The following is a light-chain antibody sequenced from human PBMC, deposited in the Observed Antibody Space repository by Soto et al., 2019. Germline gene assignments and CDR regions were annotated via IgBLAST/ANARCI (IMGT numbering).Light chain of an antibody. Sequence: AIQMTQSPPSLSASVGDRVTITCRASQGIRNDLGWYQQKPGKAPKLLIYAASSLQSGVPPRFSGSGSGTDFTLTISSLQPEDFATYYCLQDYNYPRTIGQGTKVDIK. CDR3: LQDYNYPRT. V-gene: IGKV1-6*01. CDR2: AAS. CDR1: QGIRND. J-gene: IGKJ1*01.